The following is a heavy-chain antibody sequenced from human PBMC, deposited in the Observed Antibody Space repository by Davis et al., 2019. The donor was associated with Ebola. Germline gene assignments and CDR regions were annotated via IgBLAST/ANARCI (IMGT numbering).Heavy chain of an antibody. D-gene: IGHD3-10*01. Sequence: ASVKVSCKASGYTFTSYAMNWVRQAPGQGLEWMGWINTNTGNPTYAQGFTGRFVFSLDTSVSTAYLQISSLKAEDTAVYYCARDLERRDVLLWSQYGMDVWGKGTTVTVSS. CDR3: ARDLERRDVLLWSQYGMDV. CDR1: GYTFTSYA. CDR2: INTNTGNP. J-gene: IGHJ6*04. V-gene: IGHV7-4-1*02.